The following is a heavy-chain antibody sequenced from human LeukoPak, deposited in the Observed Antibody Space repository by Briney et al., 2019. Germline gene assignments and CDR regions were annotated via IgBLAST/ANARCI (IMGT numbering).Heavy chain of an antibody. CDR3: AKEPYSSGCFDP. V-gene: IGHV3-48*03. CDR2: ISSSGSTK. D-gene: IGHD6-19*01. Sequence: PGGSLRLSCAGSGFTFSSYEMNWVRQAPGKGLEWVSYISSSGSTKYYADSVKGRFTISRDNSKNTLYLQMNSLRAEDTAVYYCAKEPYSSGCFDPWGQGTLVTVSS. J-gene: IGHJ5*02. CDR1: GFTFSSYE.